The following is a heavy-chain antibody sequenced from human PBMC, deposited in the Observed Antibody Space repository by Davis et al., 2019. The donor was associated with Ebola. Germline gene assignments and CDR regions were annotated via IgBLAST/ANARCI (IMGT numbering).Heavy chain of an antibody. D-gene: IGHD4-17*01. V-gene: IGHV3-66*04. CDR3: ARHIDGDFWYFDV. CDR1: GFVFRNYV. CDR2: IYRDERT. J-gene: IGHJ2*01. Sequence: GESLKISCAASGFVFRNYVMSWVRQAPGKGLEWVSVIYRDERTYYANSVRGRFTISRDNSKNTVYLQMNNLRVEDTAVYYCARHIDGDFWYFDVWGRGTRVTVSS.